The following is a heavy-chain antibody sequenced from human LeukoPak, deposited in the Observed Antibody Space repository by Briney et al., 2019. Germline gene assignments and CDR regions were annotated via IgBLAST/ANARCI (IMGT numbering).Heavy chain of an antibody. J-gene: IGHJ4*02. V-gene: IGHV3-21*01. Sequence: GGSLRLSCAASGFTFSSYSMNWVRQAPGKGLEWVSSISSSSSYIYYADSVKGRFTISRDNAKNSLYLQMNNLRAEDTAVYYCARCRDGYKHFDYWGQGILVTVSS. CDR3: ARCRDGYKHFDY. CDR1: GFTFSSYS. D-gene: IGHD5-24*01. CDR2: ISSSSSYI.